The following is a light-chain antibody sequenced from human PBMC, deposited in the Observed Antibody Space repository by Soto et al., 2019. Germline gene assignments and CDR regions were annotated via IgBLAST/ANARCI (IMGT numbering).Light chain of an antibody. V-gene: IGKV1-39*01. J-gene: IGKJ2*02. CDR3: QQSFAPPCT. CDR1: QSISNS. Sequence: DIRMTQSPSSLSASVGDTVTITCRASQSISNSVNWYQQKPGTAPNLLIYRASYLHSGVPSRFSGSFSGTDFTLTITSLQPEDFATYYCQQSFAPPCTFGQGTNLEIK. CDR2: RAS.